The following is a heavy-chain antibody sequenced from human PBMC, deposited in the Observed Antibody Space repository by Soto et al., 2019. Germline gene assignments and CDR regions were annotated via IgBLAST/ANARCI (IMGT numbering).Heavy chain of an antibody. CDR1: GFTFSNYA. CDR2: ISGSGGKT. CDR3: AKENIYGSSPRVAY. Sequence: GGSLRLSCAASGFTFSNYAMSWVRQAPGKGLEWVSAISGSGGKTYYADSVKGRFTISRDNSKNTLYLQMNSLRAEDTAVYYCAKENIYGSSPRVAYCGQGTLVPVYS. V-gene: IGHV3-23*01. J-gene: IGHJ4*02. D-gene: IGHD5-18*01.